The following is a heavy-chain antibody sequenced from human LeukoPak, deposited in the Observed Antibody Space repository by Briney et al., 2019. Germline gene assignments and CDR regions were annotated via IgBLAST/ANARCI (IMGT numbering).Heavy chain of an antibody. D-gene: IGHD3-22*01. V-gene: IGHV1-69*05. Sequence: GASVKVSCKASGGTFSSYAISWVRQAPGQGLEWMGGIIPIFGTANYAQKFQGRLTITTDESTSTAYMELSSLRSEDTAVYYCVSGRSGYHLRLFDYWGQGTLVTVSS. J-gene: IGHJ4*02. CDR3: VSGRSGYHLRLFDY. CDR2: IIPIFGTA. CDR1: GGTFSSYA.